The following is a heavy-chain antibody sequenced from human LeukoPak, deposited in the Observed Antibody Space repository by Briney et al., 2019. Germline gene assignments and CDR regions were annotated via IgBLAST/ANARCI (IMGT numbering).Heavy chain of an antibody. D-gene: IGHD1-14*01. Sequence: GGSLRLSCAASGFSFSNYALNWVRQAPGKGLEWVSSISTGGGTAYYADSVKGRFTISRDNSKTTLYLQMNSLRAADTAVYYCAQGTSWMNPYFYMDVWGKGTTVTVSS. V-gene: IGHV3-23*01. CDR3: AQGTSWMNPYFYMDV. CDR1: GFSFSNYA. CDR2: ISTGGGTA. J-gene: IGHJ6*03.